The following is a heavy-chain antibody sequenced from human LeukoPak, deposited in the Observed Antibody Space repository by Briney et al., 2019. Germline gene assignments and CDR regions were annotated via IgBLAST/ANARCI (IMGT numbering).Heavy chain of an antibody. V-gene: IGHV1-8*01. CDR2: MNPNSGNT. Sequence: ASVKVSCKASGYTFTSYDINWVRQATGQGLEWMGWMNPNSGNTGYAQKFQGRVTMTRNTSISTAYMELSSLGSEDTAVYYCAKDRAGYCSSTSCRDAFDIWGQGTMVTVSS. CDR1: GYTFTSYD. J-gene: IGHJ3*02. CDR3: AKDRAGYCSSTSCRDAFDI. D-gene: IGHD2-2*01.